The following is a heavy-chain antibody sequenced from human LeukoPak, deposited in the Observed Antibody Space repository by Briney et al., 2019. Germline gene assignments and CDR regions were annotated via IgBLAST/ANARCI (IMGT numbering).Heavy chain of an antibody. CDR2: IKEDGSVK. V-gene: IGHV3-7*04. CDR1: GFTFSRYW. CDR3: ARQPLFPHRFDP. J-gene: IGHJ5*02. Sequence: PGGSLRLSCAASGFTFSRYWMSWVRQAPGKGLEWVANIKEDGSVKYYVDSVKGRFTISRDNAKNSLYLQMNSLRAEDTAVYYCARQPLFPHRFDPWGQGTLVTVSS.